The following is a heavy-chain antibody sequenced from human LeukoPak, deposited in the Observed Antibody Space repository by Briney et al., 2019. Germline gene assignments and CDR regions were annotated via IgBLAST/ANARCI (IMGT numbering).Heavy chain of an antibody. J-gene: IGHJ4*02. V-gene: IGHV3-23*01. Sequence: SGGFLRLSCAASVFTFSSYSIRWVRHAPWKGREWVSGISGSGGSTYYADSVKGRFTIFRDNSKNTLYLQMNSLRAEDTAVYHCANGWSPDYWGRGTLVTVSS. CDR2: ISGSGGST. CDR1: VFTFSSYS. CDR3: ANGWSPDY. D-gene: IGHD2-15*01.